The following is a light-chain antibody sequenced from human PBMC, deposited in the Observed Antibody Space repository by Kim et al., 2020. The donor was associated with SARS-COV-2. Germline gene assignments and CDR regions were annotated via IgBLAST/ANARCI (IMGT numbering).Light chain of an antibody. CDR2: RNN. CDR1: SSNIGSNY. J-gene: IGLJ1*01. Sequence: ELTQPPSASGTPGQRVTISCSGSSSNIGSNYVYWYQQLPGTAPKLLIYRNNQRPSGVPDRFSGSKSGTSASLAISGLRSEDEADYYCAAWDDSLSGLYVFGTGTKVTVL. V-gene: IGLV1-47*01. CDR3: AAWDDSLSGLYV.